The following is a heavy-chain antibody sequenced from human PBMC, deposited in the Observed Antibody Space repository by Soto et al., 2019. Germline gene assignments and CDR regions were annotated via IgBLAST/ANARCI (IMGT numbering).Heavy chain of an antibody. Sequence: GESLKISCKGSGYSFTSYWIGWVRQMPGKGLEWMGIIYPGDSDTRYSPSFQGQVTISADKSISTAYLQWSSLKASDTAMYYFARPICRDLAATCAFDIWGQGTMVTVSS. CDR2: IYPGDSDT. CDR3: ARPICRDLAATCAFDI. J-gene: IGHJ3*02. CDR1: GYSFTSYW. V-gene: IGHV5-51*01. D-gene: IGHD2-15*01.